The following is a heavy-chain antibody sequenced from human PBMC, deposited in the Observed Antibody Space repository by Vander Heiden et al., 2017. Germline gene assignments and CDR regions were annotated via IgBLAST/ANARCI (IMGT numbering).Heavy chain of an antibody. D-gene: IGHD1-26*01. V-gene: IGHV3-33*01. J-gene: IGHJ4*02. Sequence: QVQLVESGGGVAQTGGSLRLSCAASGFPFSPYGMHWVRQAPGKGLEWVAVISHDGSFKAYADSVKGRFTISRDNSKNTLYLQMNSLRAEDTAVYYCARDVGAGRYFDYCGQGSLVPVS. CDR1: GFPFSPYG. CDR2: ISHDGSFK. CDR3: ARDVGAGRYFDY.